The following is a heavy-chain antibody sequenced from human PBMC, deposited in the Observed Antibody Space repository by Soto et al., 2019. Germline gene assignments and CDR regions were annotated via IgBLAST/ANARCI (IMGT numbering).Heavy chain of an antibody. CDR3: ASWWDDSSEADKNAFDI. CDR2: ISAYNGNT. CDR1: GYTFTSYG. D-gene: IGHD3-22*01. V-gene: IGHV1-18*01. J-gene: IGHJ3*02. Sequence: ASVKVSCKASGYTFTSYGISWVRQAPGQGLEWMGWISAYNGNTNYAQKLQGRVTMTTDTSTSTAYMELRSLRSDDTAVYYCASWWDDSSEADKNAFDIWGQGTMVTVS.